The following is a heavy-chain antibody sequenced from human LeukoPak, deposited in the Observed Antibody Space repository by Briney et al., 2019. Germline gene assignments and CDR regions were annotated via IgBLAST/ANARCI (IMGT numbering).Heavy chain of an antibody. CDR2: IIPIFGTA. CDR3: ATATRYFDWLLPLDY. J-gene: IGHJ4*02. Sequence: ASVKVSCKASGGTFSSYAISWVRQAPGQGLEWMGGIIPIFGTANYAQKFQGRVTITADEPTSTAYMELSSLRSEDTAVYYCATATRYFDWLLPLDYWGQGTLVTVSS. D-gene: IGHD3-9*01. CDR1: GGTFSSYA. V-gene: IGHV1-69*01.